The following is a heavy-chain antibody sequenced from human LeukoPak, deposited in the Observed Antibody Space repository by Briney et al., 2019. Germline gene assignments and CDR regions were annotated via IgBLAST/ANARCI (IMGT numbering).Heavy chain of an antibody. Sequence: SVKVSCNASAYSLSSYFIHWVRQPHGQGLEWMGLISPNNRDTIYAQKFQGRVTMTRDTSISTAYMELSRLRSDDTAVYYCARVSMAVAGLLDYWGQGTLLTVSS. CDR3: ARVSMAVAGLLDY. J-gene: IGHJ4*02. CDR1: AYSLSSYF. CDR2: ISPNNRDT. D-gene: IGHD6-19*01. V-gene: IGHV1-2*06.